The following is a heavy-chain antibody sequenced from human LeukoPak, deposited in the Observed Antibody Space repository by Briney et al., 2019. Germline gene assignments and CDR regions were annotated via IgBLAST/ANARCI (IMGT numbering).Heavy chain of an antibody. V-gene: IGHV1-46*01. Sequence: GASVKVSCKASGHTFTSYYIHWVRQAPGQGLEWMGVINPNGGSTNYAQQFQGRVTVTRDTSTSTVYMDLSSLRSEDTAFYYCARSFGAPHYYDTSGYIDYWGQGTLVTVSS. D-gene: IGHD3-22*01. CDR3: ARSFGAPHYYDTSGYIDY. CDR1: GHTFTSYY. CDR2: INPNGGST. J-gene: IGHJ4*02.